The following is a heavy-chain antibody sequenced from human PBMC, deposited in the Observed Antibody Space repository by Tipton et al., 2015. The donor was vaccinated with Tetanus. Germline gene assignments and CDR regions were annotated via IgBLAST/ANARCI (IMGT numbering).Heavy chain of an antibody. J-gene: IGHJ4*02. D-gene: IGHD2-8*01. CDR1: GGSISSFY. CDR2: IYYTGRT. Sequence: TLSLTCTVSGGSISSFYWYWIRQPPGKRLEWIGYIYYTGRTDYNPSLKSRVTISLDTSKNQFSLKLSSVTAADTAVYYCARTQGSALIDYWGQGTLVTVSS. V-gene: IGHV4-59*07. CDR3: ARTQGSALIDY.